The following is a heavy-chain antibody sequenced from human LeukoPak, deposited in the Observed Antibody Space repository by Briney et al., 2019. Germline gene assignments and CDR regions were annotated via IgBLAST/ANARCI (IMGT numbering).Heavy chain of an antibody. V-gene: IGHV4-59*01. Sequence: PSETLSLTCTVSGGSISSYYWSWIRQPPGKGLEWIGYIYYSGSTNYNPSLKSRVTISVDTSKNQFSLKLSSVTAADAAVYYCATLGDAMVRGVIEWGQGTLVTVSS. CDR1: GGSISSYY. J-gene: IGHJ4*02. CDR3: ATLGDAMVRGVIE. D-gene: IGHD3-10*01. CDR2: IYYSGST.